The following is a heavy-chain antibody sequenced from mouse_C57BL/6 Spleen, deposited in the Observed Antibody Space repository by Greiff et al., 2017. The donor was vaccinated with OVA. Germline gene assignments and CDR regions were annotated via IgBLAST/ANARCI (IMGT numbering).Heavy chain of an antibody. J-gene: IGHJ2*01. D-gene: IGHD1-1*01. CDR2: INYDGSST. Sequence: DVQLVESEGGLVQPGSSMKLSCTASGFTFSDYYMAWVRQVPEKGLEWVANINYDGSSTYYLDSLKSRFIISRDNAKNILYLQMSSLKSEDTATYYCARGYYGSSYYFDYWGQGTTLTVSS. CDR3: ARGYYGSSYYFDY. V-gene: IGHV5-16*01. CDR1: GFTFSDYY.